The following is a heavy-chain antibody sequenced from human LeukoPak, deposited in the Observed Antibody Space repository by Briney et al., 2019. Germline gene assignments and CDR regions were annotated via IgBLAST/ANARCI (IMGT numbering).Heavy chain of an antibody. CDR3: TRGFRDYDSSGYTFDY. J-gene: IGHJ4*02. CDR1: GFTFSGSA. Sequence: GGSLRLSCAASGFTFSGSAMPWVRQAAGKGLEWVGRIRSKTDSYATAYAASVKGRFTISREDSKNTAYLQMNSLKTEDTAVYYCTRGFRDYDSSGYTFDYWGQGTVVTVSS. V-gene: IGHV3-73*01. CDR2: IRSKTDSYAT. D-gene: IGHD3-22*01.